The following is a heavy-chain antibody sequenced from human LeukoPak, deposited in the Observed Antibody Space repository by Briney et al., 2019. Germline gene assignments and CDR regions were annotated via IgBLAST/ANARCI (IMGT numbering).Heavy chain of an antibody. V-gene: IGHV4-59*01. CDR1: SGSISTYY. CDR2: ISHSGST. Sequence: SETQSLTCTVSSGSISTYYWSWIRQPPGKGLEWIGYISHSGSTNYNPSLKSRVTISIDTSKNQISLKLSSVTAADTAVYYCAKVSTSGWYFDYWGQGTLVTVSS. D-gene: IGHD6-19*01. CDR3: AKVSTSGWYFDY. J-gene: IGHJ4*02.